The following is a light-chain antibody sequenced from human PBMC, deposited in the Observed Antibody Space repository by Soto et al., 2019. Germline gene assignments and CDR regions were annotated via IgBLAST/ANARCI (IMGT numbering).Light chain of an antibody. Sequence: SYEVTQVPSVSEAPGQTATITCGGNNIGTKSVHWYQQKPGQAPVLVVYDDSDRPSGIPERFSGSNSGNTATLTISRVEAGDEADYYCQVWDRTTDQVFGGGTQLTVL. CDR1: NIGTKS. CDR2: DDS. J-gene: IGLJ3*02. CDR3: QVWDRTTDQV. V-gene: IGLV3-21*02.